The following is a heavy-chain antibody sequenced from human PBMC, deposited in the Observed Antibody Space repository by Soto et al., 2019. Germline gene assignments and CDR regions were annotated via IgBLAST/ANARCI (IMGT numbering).Heavy chain of an antibody. D-gene: IGHD5-18*01. V-gene: IGHV3-73*01. CDR3: ASDTARVYYGMDV. Sequence: GGSLILSCTAAGFTFSGSAMHWVSQATGKGLEWVGRIRSKANSYATAYAASVKGRFTISRDDSKNTAYLQMNSLKTEDTAVYYCASDTARVYYGMDVWGQGTTVTVSS. CDR2: IRSKANSYAT. J-gene: IGHJ6*02. CDR1: GFTFSGSA.